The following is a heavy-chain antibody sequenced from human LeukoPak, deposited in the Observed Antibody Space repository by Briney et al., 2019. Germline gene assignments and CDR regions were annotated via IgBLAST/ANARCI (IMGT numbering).Heavy chain of an antibody. V-gene: IGHV3-48*01. D-gene: IGHD6-13*01. CDR1: GFTFSSYN. CDR2: ISSSSSTV. Sequence: GGSLRLSCTASGFTFSSYNMNWVRQAPGKGLEWVSYISSSSSTVYYADSVKGRFTISRDNAKNSLHLQMNSLRAEDTAVYYCARYPLGSSWYYFDYWGQGTLVTVSS. J-gene: IGHJ4*02. CDR3: ARYPLGSSWYYFDY.